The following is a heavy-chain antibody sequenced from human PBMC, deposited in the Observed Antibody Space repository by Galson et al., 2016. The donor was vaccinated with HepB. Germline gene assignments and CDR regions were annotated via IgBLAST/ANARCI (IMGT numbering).Heavy chain of an antibody. CDR3: ARGVTGTPYFDF. D-gene: IGHD2-21*02. CDR1: GGSISSYF. V-gene: IGHV4-59*01. CDR2: VYKTGNT. Sequence: SETLSLTCNVSGGSISSYFWSWIRQPPGKELEWIGYVYKTGNTNYIPSLQSRVTISVDTSKNQFSLKLHSVTAADTAVYYCARGVTGTPYFDFWGQVALVTGSS. J-gene: IGHJ4*02.